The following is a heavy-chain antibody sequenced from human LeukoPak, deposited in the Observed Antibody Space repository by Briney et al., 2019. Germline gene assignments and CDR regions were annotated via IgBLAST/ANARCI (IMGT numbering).Heavy chain of an antibody. J-gene: IGHJ4*02. D-gene: IGHD3-10*01. CDR2: ITHSGST. V-gene: IGHV4-34*01. CDR3: ARRLRFGAGIDY. Sequence: SETLSLTCAVYGGSFSGFYWSWIRQSPGKGLGWIGEITHSGSTNYNPSLKSRVTISVDTSKNQFSLKLSSVTAADTAVYYCARRLRFGAGIDYWGQGTLVTVSS. CDR1: GGSFSGFY.